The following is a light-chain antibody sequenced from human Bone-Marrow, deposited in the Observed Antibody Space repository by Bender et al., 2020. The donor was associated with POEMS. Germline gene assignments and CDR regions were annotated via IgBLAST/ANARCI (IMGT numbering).Light chain of an antibody. CDR1: TSDVGFCDH. J-gene: IGLJ1*01. CDR3: CSFAASYYV. V-gene: IGLV2-11*01. CDR2: DVT. Sequence: QSALTQPRSVSGSPGQSVTISCTGTTSDVGFCDHVSWYQQHPGKAPKLVIYDVTNRPSGVSYRFSGSKSGNTASLTISGLQAEDEADYYCCCSFAASYYVFGTGTRVIVL.